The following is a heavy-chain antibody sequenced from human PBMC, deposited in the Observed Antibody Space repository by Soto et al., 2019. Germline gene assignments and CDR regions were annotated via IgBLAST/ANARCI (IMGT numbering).Heavy chain of an antibody. D-gene: IGHD3-10*01. V-gene: IGHV3-11*05. CDR3: ARDGSGSYYYGMDV. CDR2: ISSSTGYT. J-gene: IGHJ6*02. CDR1: GFTFSDYY. Sequence: QVPLVESGGGLVKPGGSLRLSCEASGFTFSDYYMSWIRQAPGKGLEWVSYISSSTGYTNYADSVKGRFTISRDNAKNSLYLQMNSLRGDDTAVYYCARDGSGSYYYGMDVWGQGTTVTVSS.